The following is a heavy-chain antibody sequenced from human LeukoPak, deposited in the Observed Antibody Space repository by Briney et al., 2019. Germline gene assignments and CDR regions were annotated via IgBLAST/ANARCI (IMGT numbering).Heavy chain of an antibody. D-gene: IGHD5-18*01. CDR1: GFTFSSYE. Sequence: GGSLRLSCAASGFTFSSYEMNWVRQAPGKGLEWVSYISSSGSTIYYANSVKGRFTISSDNAKSSLYLQMNSLRGEDTAVYYCGRDGIQLWLDYWGQGTLVTVSS. V-gene: IGHV3-48*03. CDR3: GRDGIQLWLDY. CDR2: ISSSGSTI. J-gene: IGHJ4*02.